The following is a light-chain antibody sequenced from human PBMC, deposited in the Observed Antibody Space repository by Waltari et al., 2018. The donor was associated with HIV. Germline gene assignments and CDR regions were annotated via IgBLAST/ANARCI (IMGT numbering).Light chain of an antibody. CDR1: SSDVGGYNY. Sequence: QSALPQPPSASASPGQSVTTSCTATSSDVGGYNYASWYQQHPGQAPKLMIYEVTKRPSGVPDRFSGSKSGNTASLTVSGLQAEDEADYYCSSYAGSNNLLFGGGTKLTVL. CDR2: EVT. CDR3: SSYAGSNNLL. J-gene: IGLJ2*01. V-gene: IGLV2-8*01.